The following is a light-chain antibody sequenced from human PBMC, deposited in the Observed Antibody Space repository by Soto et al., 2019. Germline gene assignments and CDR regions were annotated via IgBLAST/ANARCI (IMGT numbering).Light chain of an antibody. CDR3: SSYTTSNTVV. CDR1: SSDVGGYNY. J-gene: IGLJ2*01. V-gene: IGLV2-14*01. CDR2: EVS. Sequence: QSAVTQPASVSGSPGQSITISCTGSSSDVGGYNYVSWYQQHPGKVPKLMIYEVSNRPSGVSNRFSGSKSGNTASLTISGLQAEDEADYYCSSYTTSNTVVFGGGTKLTVL.